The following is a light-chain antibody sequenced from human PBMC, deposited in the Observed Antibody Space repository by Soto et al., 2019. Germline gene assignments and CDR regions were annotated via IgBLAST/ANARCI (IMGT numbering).Light chain of an antibody. CDR2: EVS. J-gene: IGLJ1*01. CDR1: SSDVGGYNY. V-gene: IGLV2-8*01. Sequence: QSALTQPPSASGSPGQSVTISCTGTSSDVGGYNYVSWYQQHPGKAPKLMIYEVSKRSSRVPDRFSGSKSGSTASLTVSGLQAEDEADNYCSSYVGSNNFSYVFGTGTKLTVL. CDR3: SSYVGSNNFSYV.